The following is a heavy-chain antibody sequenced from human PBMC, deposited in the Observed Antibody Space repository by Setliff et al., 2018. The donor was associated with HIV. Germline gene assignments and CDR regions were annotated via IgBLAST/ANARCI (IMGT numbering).Heavy chain of an antibody. J-gene: IGHJ5*01. V-gene: IGHV1-2*02. CDR3: ARGVGSSWFDS. CDR2: INSDNGVT. CDR1: GGTFNTYV. D-gene: IGHD1-26*01. Sequence: ASVKVSCKASGGTFNTYVISWLRQAPGQGLEWMGWINSDNGVTEYAEKFRGRVAMTRDTSVSTTYMDLSSLRSDDTAMYYCARGVGSSWFDSWGQGTLVTVSS.